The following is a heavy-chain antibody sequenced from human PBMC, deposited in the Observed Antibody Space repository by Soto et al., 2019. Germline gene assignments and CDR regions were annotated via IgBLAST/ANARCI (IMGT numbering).Heavy chain of an antibody. Sequence: QAGGSLRLSCAASGFMFSDYAMTWARQAPGKELEWVSGLLRPGRSTYYADSVKGRFTISGDTSANTVYLQMDSLRAEDTAVYYCARLNLTSTITSLEYWGQGTRVTVSS. CDR2: LLRPGRST. J-gene: IGHJ4*02. CDR1: GFMFSDYA. D-gene: IGHD5-12*01. V-gene: IGHV3-23*01. CDR3: ARLNLTSTITSLEY.